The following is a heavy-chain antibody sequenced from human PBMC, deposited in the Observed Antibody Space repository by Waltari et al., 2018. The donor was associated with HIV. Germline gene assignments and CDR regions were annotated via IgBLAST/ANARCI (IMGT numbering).Heavy chain of an antibody. CDR2: IYYSGST. D-gene: IGHD3-9*01. V-gene: IGHV4-39*01. J-gene: IGHJ3*02. CDR1: GGSISSSRYY. Sequence: QLQLQESGPGLVKPSETLSLTCTVSGGSISSSRYYWGWIRQPPGKGLEWIGSIYYSGSTYYNPSLKSRVTISVDTSKNQFSLKLSSVTAADTAVYYCARLEADDILTGPSGAFDIWGQGTMVTVSS. CDR3: ARLEADDILTGPSGAFDI.